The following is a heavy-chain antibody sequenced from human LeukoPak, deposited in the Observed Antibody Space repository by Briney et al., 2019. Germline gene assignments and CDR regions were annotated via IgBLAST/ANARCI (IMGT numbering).Heavy chain of an antibody. CDR3: ARGPGSSSWGGY. V-gene: IGHV4-34*01. CDR1: GGSFSGYY. Sequence: SETLSLXCAVYGGSFSGYYWSWIRQPPGKGLEWIGEINHSGSTNYNPSLKSRVTISVDTSKNQFSLKLSSVTAADTAVYYCARGPGSSSWGGYWGQGTLVTVSS. CDR2: INHSGST. D-gene: IGHD6-13*01. J-gene: IGHJ4*02.